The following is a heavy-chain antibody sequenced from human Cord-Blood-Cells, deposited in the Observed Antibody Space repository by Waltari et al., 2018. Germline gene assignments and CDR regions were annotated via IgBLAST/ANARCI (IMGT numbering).Heavy chain of an antibody. D-gene: IGHD3-10*01. V-gene: IGHV1-69*04. CDR3: ARGGEGFTRFDP. Sequence: QVQLVQSGAEVKKPGSSVKVSCKASGGTFSSYAISWVRQAPGQGLEWMGGIIPILGIANYAQKFQGRVTIIADESTSTAYMELSSLRSEDTAVYYCARGGEGFTRFDPWGQGTLVTVSS. CDR2: IIPILGIA. CDR1: GGTFSSYA. J-gene: IGHJ5*02.